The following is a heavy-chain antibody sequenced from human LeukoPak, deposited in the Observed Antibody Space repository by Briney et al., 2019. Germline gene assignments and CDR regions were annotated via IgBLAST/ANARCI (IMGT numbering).Heavy chain of an antibody. CDR2: IKSKTDGGTT. CDR1: GFTFSSYW. V-gene: IGHV3-15*01. CDR3: TTRGTMIVDLGY. Sequence: GGSLRLSCADSGFTFSSYWMSWVRQAPGKGLEWVGRIKSKTDGGTTDYAAPVKGRFTISRDDSKNTLYLQMNSLKTEDTAVYYCTTRGTMIVDLGYWGQGTLVTVSS. J-gene: IGHJ4*02. D-gene: IGHD3-22*01.